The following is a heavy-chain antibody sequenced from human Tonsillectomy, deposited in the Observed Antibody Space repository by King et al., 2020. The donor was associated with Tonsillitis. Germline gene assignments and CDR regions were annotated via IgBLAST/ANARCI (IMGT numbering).Heavy chain of an antibody. Sequence: VQLVESGGGVVQPGRSLRLSCAASGFTFSSYGMHWVRQAPGKVLECVAVISYDGRIKYYADTVKSRFPISRDNSKNTLYLQMNSLRAEDTAVYYCAKVLREYCSGGSCFSGIDYWGQGTLVTVSS. CDR2: ISYDGRIK. D-gene: IGHD2-15*01. V-gene: IGHV3-30*18. CDR1: GFTFSSYG. J-gene: IGHJ4*02. CDR3: AKVLREYCSGGSCFSGIDY.